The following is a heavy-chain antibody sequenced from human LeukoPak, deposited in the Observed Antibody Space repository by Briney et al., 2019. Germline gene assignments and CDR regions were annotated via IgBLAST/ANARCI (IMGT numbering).Heavy chain of an antibody. CDR3: ARDGDYGDYVGY. Sequence: PGGSLRLSCVASGFTFSSYWMTWVRQAPGKGLEWVANIKTDGSQIYYVDSVKGRFTISRDNAKNSLYLQMNSLRAEDTTVYYCARDGDYGDYVGYWGQGTLVTVSS. CDR2: IKTDGSQI. J-gene: IGHJ4*02. V-gene: IGHV3-7*01. D-gene: IGHD4-17*01. CDR1: GFTFSSYW.